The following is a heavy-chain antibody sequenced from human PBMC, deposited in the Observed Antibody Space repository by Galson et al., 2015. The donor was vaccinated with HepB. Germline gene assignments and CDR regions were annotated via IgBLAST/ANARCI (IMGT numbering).Heavy chain of an antibody. CDR2: ISSSSSTI. Sequence: SLRLSCAASGFTFSSYSMNWVRQAPGKGLEWVSYISSSSSTIYYADSVKGRFTISRDNAKNSLYLQMNSLRAEDTAVYYCAREPWGWLRKFDYWGQGTLVTVSS. D-gene: IGHD5-12*01. CDR3: AREPWGWLRKFDY. V-gene: IGHV3-48*01. J-gene: IGHJ4*02. CDR1: GFTFSSYS.